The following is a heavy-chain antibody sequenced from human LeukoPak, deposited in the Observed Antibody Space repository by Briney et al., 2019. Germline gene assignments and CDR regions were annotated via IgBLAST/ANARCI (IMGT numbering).Heavy chain of an antibody. D-gene: IGHD3-22*01. V-gene: IGHV3-23*01. CDR3: AKDGSGYYPGY. CDR1: GFTFNSYG. J-gene: IGHJ4*02. Sequence: GGSLRLSCAASGFTFNSYGMNWVRQAPGKGLEWVSAISGSGSSTYYADSVKGRFTISRDNSKNTLYLQMNSLRAEDTAVYYCAKDGSGYYPGYWGQGTLVTVSS. CDR2: ISGSGSST.